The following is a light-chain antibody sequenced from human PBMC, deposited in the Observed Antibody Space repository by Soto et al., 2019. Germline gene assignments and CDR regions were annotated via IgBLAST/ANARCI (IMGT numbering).Light chain of an antibody. CDR3: QQYYSYPRT. V-gene: IGKV1-8*01. CDR2: AAS. J-gene: IGKJ1*01. CDR1: QDISPY. Sequence: AIRMTQSPSSFSASTGDRVTITCRASQDISPYLAWYQQKPGKAPKLLIYAASTLQNGVPSRFGGSGSGTNFTLTINCLQSEDFATYYCQQYYSYPRTFGQGTKVEVK.